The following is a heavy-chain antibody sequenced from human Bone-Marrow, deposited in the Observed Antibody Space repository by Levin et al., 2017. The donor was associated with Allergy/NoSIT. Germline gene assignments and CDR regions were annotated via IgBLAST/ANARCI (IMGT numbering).Heavy chain of an antibody. J-gene: IGHJ6*03. CDR3: ARRRYGYSDRYYYFMDV. V-gene: IGHV3-74*01. D-gene: IGHD5-18*01. Sequence: PAASVKVSCAASGFIFSNYWMHWVRQAPGKGLVWVSRTNSDGSSTTYADSVKGRFTSSRDNAKNTLYLQMNSLRAEDTAVYYCARRRYGYSDRYYYFMDVWGKGTTVTVSS. CDR2: TNSDGSST. CDR1: GFIFSNYW.